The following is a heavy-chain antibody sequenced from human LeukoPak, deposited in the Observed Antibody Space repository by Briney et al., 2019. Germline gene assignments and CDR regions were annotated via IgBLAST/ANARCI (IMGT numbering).Heavy chain of an antibody. D-gene: IGHD5-24*01. CDR2: IIPILGIA. CDR3: ARDRLGYNFRGLDY. Sequence: SVKVSCKASGGTFSSYAISWVRQAPGQGLEWMGRIIPILGIANYAQKFQGRVTITADKFTSTAYMELSSLRSEDTAVYYCARDRLGYNFRGLDYWGQGTLVTVSS. J-gene: IGHJ4*02. V-gene: IGHV1-69*04. CDR1: GGTFSSYA.